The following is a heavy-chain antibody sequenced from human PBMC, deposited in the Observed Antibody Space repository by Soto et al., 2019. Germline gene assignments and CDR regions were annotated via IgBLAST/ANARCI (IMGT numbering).Heavy chain of an antibody. V-gene: IGHV4-61*01. D-gene: IGHD5-12*01. CDR1: GGSISSSSYY. CDR3: ARGTGDGYNYAPWFDP. J-gene: IGHJ5*02. CDR2: IYYSGST. Sequence: LSLTCTVSGGSISSSSYYWSWIRQPPGKGLEWIGYIYYSGSTNYNPSLKSRVTISVDTSKNQLSLKLSSVTAADTAVYYCARGTGDGYNYAPWFDPWGQGTLVTVSS.